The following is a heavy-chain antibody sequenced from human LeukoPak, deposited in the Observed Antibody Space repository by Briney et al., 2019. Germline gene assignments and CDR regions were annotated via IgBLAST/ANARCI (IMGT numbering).Heavy chain of an antibody. Sequence: ASVKVSCKASGYTFTTYGLHWVRQAPGQTLEWMGWINAGSGDTIYSQSFQDRVTITRDTSASTAYMELSSLRSEDTAVHYCARDIGNGYSGYGVHWGQGTLVTVSS. J-gene: IGHJ4*02. V-gene: IGHV1-3*01. D-gene: IGHD5-12*01. CDR3: ARDIGNGYSGYGVH. CDR1: GYTFTTYG. CDR2: INAGSGDT.